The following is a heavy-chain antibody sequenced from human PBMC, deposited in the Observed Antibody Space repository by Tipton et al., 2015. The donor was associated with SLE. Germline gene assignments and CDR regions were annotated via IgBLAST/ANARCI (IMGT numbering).Heavy chain of an antibody. Sequence: QVQLVQSGPEVKPSGTLSLTCAVSGGSISSSNWWSWVRQPPGKGLEWIGRISTGGDTSYNPSLKNRVTISIDISKNQFSLKMTSMTAADTAVYYCTKGVYSVLNWFDPWGQGTQVTVSS. CDR1: GGSISSSNW. CDR2: ISTGGDT. D-gene: IGHD4-11*01. J-gene: IGHJ5*02. CDR3: TKGVYSVLNWFDP. V-gene: IGHV4-4*02.